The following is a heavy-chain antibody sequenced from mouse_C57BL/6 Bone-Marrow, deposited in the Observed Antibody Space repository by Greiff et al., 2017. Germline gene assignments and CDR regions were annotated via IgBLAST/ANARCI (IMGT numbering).Heavy chain of an antibody. CDR3: ATDYYGSSYWYFDV. J-gene: IGHJ1*03. V-gene: IGHV1-64*01. Sequence: QVQLQQSGAELVKPGASVKLSCKASGYTFTSYWMHWVKQRPGQGLEWIGMIHPNSGSTNYNEKFKSKATLTVDKSSSTAYMQLSSLTSEDSAVYYWATDYYGSSYWYFDVWGTGTTVTVSS. D-gene: IGHD1-1*01. CDR1: GYTFTSYW. CDR2: IHPNSGST.